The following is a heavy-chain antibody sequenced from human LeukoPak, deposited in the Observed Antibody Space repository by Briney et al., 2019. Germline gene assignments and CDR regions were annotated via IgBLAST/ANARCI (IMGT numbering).Heavy chain of an antibody. CDR3: AKGEPWHIVGGDI. CDR1: GLTFSSYG. J-gene: IGHJ3*02. CDR2: ISYDGSNK. D-gene: IGHD2-21*01. V-gene: IGHV3-30*18. Sequence: GGSLRLSCAASGLTFSSYGIHWVRQAPGKGLEWVAVISYDGSNKYYADSVKGRFTISRDNSKNTLYLQMNSLRAEDTAVYYCAKGEPWHIVGGDIWGHGTMVTVSS.